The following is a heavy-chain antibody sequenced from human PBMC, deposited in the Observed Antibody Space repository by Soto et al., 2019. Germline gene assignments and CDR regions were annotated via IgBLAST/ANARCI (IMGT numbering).Heavy chain of an antibody. Sequence: PSETLSLTCAVYGGSFSGYYWSWIRQPPGKGLEWIGEINHSGSTNYNPSLKSRVTISVDTSKNQFSLKLSSVTAADTAVYYCARRGDEYLFDYWGQGTLVTVSS. D-gene: IGHD2-21*02. V-gene: IGHV4-34*01. CDR3: ARRGDEYLFDY. CDR1: GGSFSGYY. J-gene: IGHJ4*02. CDR2: INHSGST.